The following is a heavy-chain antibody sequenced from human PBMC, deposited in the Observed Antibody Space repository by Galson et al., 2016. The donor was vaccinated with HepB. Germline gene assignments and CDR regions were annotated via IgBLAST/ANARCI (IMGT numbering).Heavy chain of an antibody. V-gene: IGHV3-30*09. CDR2: ISNDGSNE. Sequence: SLRLSCAASGFTFSTYAMHWVRQAPGKGLEWVAVISNDGSNEYHADSVQVRFVISRDNSNNKVFLQMNSLRVEDTAIYYCARIENAFDVWGQGTMVTVSS. J-gene: IGHJ3*01. CDR3: ARIENAFDV. CDR1: GFTFSTYA.